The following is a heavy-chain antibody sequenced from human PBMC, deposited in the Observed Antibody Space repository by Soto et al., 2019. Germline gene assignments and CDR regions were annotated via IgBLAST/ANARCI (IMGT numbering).Heavy chain of an antibody. Sequence: QVQLQESGPGQVKPSQTLSLTCSVSGVSISSGGSYWSWIRQHPGKGLEWIGYIYESGSTSYNPSRKSLVTMSVDTSKNQVSLNLRSVTAAGKAVYCCAREVITFEAGDYFDYWGQGTLVTVSS. CDR3: AREVITFEAGDYFDY. CDR2: IYESGST. CDR1: GVSISSGGSY. V-gene: IGHV4-31*01. J-gene: IGHJ4*02. D-gene: IGHD3-16*01.